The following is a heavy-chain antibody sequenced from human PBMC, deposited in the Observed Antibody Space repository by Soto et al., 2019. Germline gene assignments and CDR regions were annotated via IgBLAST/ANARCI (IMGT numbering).Heavy chain of an antibody. V-gene: IGHV4-34*01. CDR1: GGSFSGYC. J-gene: IGHJ4*01. CDR2: VDHSGST. Sequence: QVQLQQWGAGLLKPSETLSLTCAVYGGSFSGYCWSCIRQPPGKGLEWIGEVDHSGSTNYNPSIKSRVTISVDTSKNQFSLKLSSVTAADTAVYYCARGRKEYSCSWYVDWGHGTLVTVSS. D-gene: IGHD6-13*01. CDR3: ARGRKEYSCSWYVD.